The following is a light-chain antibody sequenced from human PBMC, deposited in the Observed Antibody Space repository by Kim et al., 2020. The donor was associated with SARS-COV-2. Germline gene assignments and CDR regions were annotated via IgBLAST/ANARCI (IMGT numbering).Light chain of an antibody. J-gene: IGKJ1*01. CDR3: QQYNNFRT. CDR1: NSVSTN. V-gene: IGKV3-15*01. Sequence: SGSPGERATLCCRASNSVSTNLVWYQQNPGQAPRLLSYGASTRATYIPARFTGSGSGTEFTLTISSLQYEDVAVYYYQQYNNFRTFGQGTKVDIK. CDR2: GAS.